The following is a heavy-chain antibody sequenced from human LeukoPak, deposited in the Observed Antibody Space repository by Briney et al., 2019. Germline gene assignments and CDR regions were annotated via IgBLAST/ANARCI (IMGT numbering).Heavy chain of an antibody. CDR2: IFYSGST. Sequence: PSETLSLTCTVSSGSISTSNYYWGWVRQPPGKALEWIGNIFYSGSTYYSPSLKSRVTISLDTSRNQFSLKLNSVTAADTAVYYCARLGSGRDYWGQGTLVTVSS. D-gene: IGHD3-10*01. CDR1: SGSISTSNYY. CDR3: ARLGSGRDY. J-gene: IGHJ4*02. V-gene: IGHV4-39*07.